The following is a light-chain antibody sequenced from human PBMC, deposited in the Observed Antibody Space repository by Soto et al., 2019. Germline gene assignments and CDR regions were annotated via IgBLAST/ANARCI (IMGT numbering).Light chain of an antibody. CDR1: SGSVSTSYY. Sequence: QAVVTQEPSFSVSPGRTVTLTCGLSSGSVSTSYYPSWYQPTPGQAPRTLIYSTNTRSSGVPDRFSGSILGNKAALTITGAQAEDEDDYYCQSYDSSLSGSVFGGGTKLTVL. CDR3: QSYDSSLSGSV. CDR2: STN. J-gene: IGLJ2*01. V-gene: IGLV8-61*01.